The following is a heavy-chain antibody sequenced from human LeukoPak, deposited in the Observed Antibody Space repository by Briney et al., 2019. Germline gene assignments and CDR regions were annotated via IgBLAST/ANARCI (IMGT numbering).Heavy chain of an antibody. CDR2: IYYSGST. V-gene: IGHV4-59*05. CDR3: ARQKWDLLAFDI. Sequence: PSETLSLTCTVSGGSISSYYWSWIRQPPGKGLEWIGSIYYSGSTYYSPSLKSRVTISVDTSKNQFSLELSSVTATDTAVYYCARQKWDLLAFDIWGQGTMVIVSS. J-gene: IGHJ3*02. D-gene: IGHD1-26*01. CDR1: GGSISSYY.